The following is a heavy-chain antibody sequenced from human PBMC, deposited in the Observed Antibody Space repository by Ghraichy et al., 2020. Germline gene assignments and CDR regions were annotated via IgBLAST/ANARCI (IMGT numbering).Heavy chain of an antibody. J-gene: IGHJ3*02. CDR2: INPNSGGT. Sequence: ASVKVSCKASGYTFTGYYMHWVRQAPGQGLEWMGRINPNSGGTNDAQKFRGRVTLTRDTSISTSYMELSRLRSDDTAMYYCARSSVPIFGVVILGTAFDIWGQGTMVTVSS. V-gene: IGHV1-2*06. CDR1: GYTFTGYY. CDR3: ARSSVPIFGVVILGTAFDI. D-gene: IGHD3-3*01.